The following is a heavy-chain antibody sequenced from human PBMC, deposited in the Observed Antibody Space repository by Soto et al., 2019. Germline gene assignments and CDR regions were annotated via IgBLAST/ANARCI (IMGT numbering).Heavy chain of an antibody. CDR1: GFTFSSYS. D-gene: IGHD3-3*01. J-gene: IGHJ3*02. CDR3: ARERRTIFGVVITFDAFDI. V-gene: IGHV3-21*01. CDR2: ISSSSSYI. Sequence: GGSLRLSCTASGFTFSSYSMNWVRQAPGKGLEWASSISSSSSYIYYADSVKGRFTISRDNAKNSLYLQMNSLRAEDTAVYYCARERRTIFGVVITFDAFDIWGQGTMVTVSS.